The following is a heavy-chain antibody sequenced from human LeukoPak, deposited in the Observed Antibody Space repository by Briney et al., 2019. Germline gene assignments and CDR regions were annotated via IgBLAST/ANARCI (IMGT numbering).Heavy chain of an antibody. CDR2: ISSNGGST. D-gene: IGHD2-2*01. V-gene: IGHV3-64*04. CDR3: AKDPDWDCSSTSCYFDY. CDR1: GFTFSSYA. J-gene: IGHJ4*02. Sequence: GGSLRLSCSASGFTFSSYAMHWVRQAPGKGLEYVSAISSNGGSTYYADSVKGRFTISRDNSKNTLYLQMNSLRAEDTAVYYCAKDPDWDCSSTSCYFDYWGQGTLVTVSS.